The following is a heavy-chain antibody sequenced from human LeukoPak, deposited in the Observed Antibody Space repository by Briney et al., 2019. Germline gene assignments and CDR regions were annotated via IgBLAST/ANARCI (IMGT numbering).Heavy chain of an antibody. CDR3: ARGSSHGFDY. V-gene: IGHV2-70*12. Sequence: SGPTLVNPTQTLTVTCTFSGFSLTTSGMCVSWIRQPPGKALEWLALIDWDDDKSYSTSLKTRLTISRDTSSNQVVLTMTNMDPVDTATYYCARGSSHGFDYWGQGTLVTVSS. CDR2: IDWDDDK. J-gene: IGHJ4*02. CDR1: GFSLTTSGMC.